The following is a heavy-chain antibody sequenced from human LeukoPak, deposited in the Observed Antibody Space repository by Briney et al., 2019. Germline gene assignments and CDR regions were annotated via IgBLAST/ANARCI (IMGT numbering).Heavy chain of an antibody. J-gene: IGHJ4*02. CDR1: GFTFSSYG. CDR3: ARGSSTYYYDSSGYPVGY. D-gene: IGHD3-22*01. V-gene: IGHV3-33*08. CDR2: IWYDGGNK. Sequence: GGSLRLSCAASGFTFSSYGMHWVRQAPGKGLEWVAVIWYDGGNKYYADSVKGRFTISRDNSKNTLYLQMNSLRAEDTAVYYCARGSSTYYYDSSGYPVGYWGQGTLVTVSS.